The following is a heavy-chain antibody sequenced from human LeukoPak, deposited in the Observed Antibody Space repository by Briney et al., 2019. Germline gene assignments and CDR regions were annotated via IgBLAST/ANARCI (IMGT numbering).Heavy chain of an antibody. V-gene: IGHV4-39*01. D-gene: IGHD5-18*01. J-gene: IGHJ4*02. CDR2: IYYSGST. CDR1: GGSISSSSYY. CDR3: ARILDTAMASY. Sequence: PSETLSLTCTVSGGSISSSSYYWGWIRQPPGKGLEWIGSIYYSGSTYYNPSLEGRVTISVDTPKNQFSLKLSSVTAADTAVYYCARILDTAMASYWGQGTLVTVSS.